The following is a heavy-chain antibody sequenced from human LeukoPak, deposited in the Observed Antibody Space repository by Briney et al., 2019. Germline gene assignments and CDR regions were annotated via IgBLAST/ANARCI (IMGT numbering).Heavy chain of an antibody. D-gene: IGHD3-10*01. V-gene: IGHV4-39*01. CDR2: IYYSGST. CDR1: GGSISSSSYY. CDR3: ARLIMVRGVHFDY. Sequence: SETLSLTCTVSGGSISSSSYYWGWIRQPPGKGLEWIGSIYYSGSTYYNPSLRSRVTISVDTSKNQFSLKLSSVTAADTAVYYCARLIMVRGVHFDYWGQGTLVTVSS. J-gene: IGHJ4*02.